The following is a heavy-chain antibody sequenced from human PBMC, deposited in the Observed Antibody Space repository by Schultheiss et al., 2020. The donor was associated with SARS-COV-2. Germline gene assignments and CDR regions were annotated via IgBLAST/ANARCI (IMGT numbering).Heavy chain of an antibody. CDR3: ARQSSSGWYPQYFQH. CDR1: AYSISTDYY. Sequence: SQTLSLTCTVSAYSISTDYYWGWIRQPPGKGLEWIGSMYHSGSTYYNPSLKSRLTISVDTSKNQFSLKLRSVTAADTAVYYCARQSSSGWYPQYFQHWGQGTLVTVSS. CDR2: MYHSGST. D-gene: IGHD6-19*01. V-gene: IGHV4-38-2*02. J-gene: IGHJ1*01.